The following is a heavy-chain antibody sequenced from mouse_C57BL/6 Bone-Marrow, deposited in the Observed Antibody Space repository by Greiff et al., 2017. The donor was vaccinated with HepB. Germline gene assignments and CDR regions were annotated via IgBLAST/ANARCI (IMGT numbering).Heavy chain of an antibody. Sequence: EVQLQQSGTVLARPGASVKMSCKTSGYTFTSYWMHWVKQRPGPGLEWIGAIYPGNSDTSYNQKFKGKAKLTAVTSASTAYMELSSLTNEDSAVYYCTRGPYYSNYYAMDYWGQGTSVTVSS. CDR1: GYTFTSYW. J-gene: IGHJ4*01. D-gene: IGHD2-5*01. CDR3: TRGPYYSNYYAMDY. V-gene: IGHV1-5*01. CDR2: IYPGNSDT.